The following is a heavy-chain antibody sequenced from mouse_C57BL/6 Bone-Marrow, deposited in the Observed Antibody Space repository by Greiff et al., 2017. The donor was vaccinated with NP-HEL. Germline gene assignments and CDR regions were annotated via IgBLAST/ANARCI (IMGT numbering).Heavy chain of an antibody. J-gene: IGHJ2*01. CDR3: ARPHYGRGYYFDY. CDR1: GFTFSSYG. V-gene: IGHV5-6*01. D-gene: IGHD1-1*01. CDR2: ISSGGSYT. Sequence: EVMLVESGGDLVKPGGSLKLSCAASGFTFSSYGMSWVRQTPDKRLEWVATISSGGSYTYYPDSVKGRFTISRDNAKNTLYLQMSSLKSEDTAMYYCARPHYGRGYYFDYWGQGTTLTVSS.